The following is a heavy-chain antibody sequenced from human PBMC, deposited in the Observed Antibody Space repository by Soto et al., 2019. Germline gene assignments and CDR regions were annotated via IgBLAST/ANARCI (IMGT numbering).Heavy chain of an antibody. D-gene: IGHD2-15*01. Sequence: VQLLESGGGLIQPGGSLRLSCAASGFTFSYGIHWLRQAPGKGLEWVAYISYDSSNKIYGDSVKGGFTISRDNSKNTQCLQMNSLRAEDTAVYYCAKLVIGYCSGNTCDDSWGQGTLVAVSS. CDR3: AKLVIGYCSGNTCDDS. CDR2: ISYDSSNK. J-gene: IGHJ4*02. CDR1: GFTFSYG. V-gene: IGHV3-30*18.